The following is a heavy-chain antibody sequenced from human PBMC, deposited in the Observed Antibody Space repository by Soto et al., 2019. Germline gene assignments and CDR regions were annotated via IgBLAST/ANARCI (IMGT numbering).Heavy chain of an antibody. CDR2: IIPVSGTA. D-gene: IGHD3-9*01. Sequence: SVKVSCKPSGGTFSSYAVNWVRQAPGQGLEWMGTIIPVSGTARYAQKFQGRVTITADASTSTAYMEMSRLRSEDTAVYYCASDSCLGPETSSDNYYYGMDVWGQGTTVTVSS. CDR1: GGTFSSYA. J-gene: IGHJ6*02. V-gene: IGHV1-69*13. CDR3: ASDSCLGPETSSDNYYYGMDV.